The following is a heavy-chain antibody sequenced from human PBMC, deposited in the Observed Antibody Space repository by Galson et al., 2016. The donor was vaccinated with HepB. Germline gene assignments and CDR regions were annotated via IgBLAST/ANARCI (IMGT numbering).Heavy chain of an antibody. CDR2: IDYTGST. Sequence: ETLSLTCTVSGGSISTYYWTWIRQPPGKGLEWIGYIDYTGSTKYSPSLNSRVTMSVDTSKNQFSLKLRSVTAADTAVYYCARDRYGSGNYYSGDAFDIWGQGTMVTVSS. CDR1: GGSISTYY. D-gene: IGHD3-10*01. J-gene: IGHJ3*02. V-gene: IGHV4-59*01. CDR3: ARDRYGSGNYYSGDAFDI.